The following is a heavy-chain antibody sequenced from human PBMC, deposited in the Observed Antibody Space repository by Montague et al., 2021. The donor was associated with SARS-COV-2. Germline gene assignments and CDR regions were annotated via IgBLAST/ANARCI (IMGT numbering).Heavy chain of an antibody. V-gene: IGHV4-31*03. Sequence: TLSLTCTVSGVVELRRRSEEHTSELQSPMYLVCRLLLEKKKSTFYNPSLKSRLTISVDTSKNQFSLKLSSVTAADTAVYYCAREGGRFQLWLRGDDAYGLGGQGTMVTVSS. J-gene: IGHJ3*01. CDR3: AREGGRFQLWLRGDDAYGL. CDR2: LEKKKST. CDR1: GVVELRRRSE. D-gene: IGHD5-18*01.